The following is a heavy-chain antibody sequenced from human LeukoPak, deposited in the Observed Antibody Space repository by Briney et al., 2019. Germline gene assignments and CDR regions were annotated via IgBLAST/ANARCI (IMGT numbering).Heavy chain of an antibody. V-gene: IGHV4-39*07. J-gene: IGHJ4*02. CDR3: ARRARRYYYDSSGYYFDY. CDR2: IYYSGST. D-gene: IGHD3-22*01. CDR1: GGSISSSSYY. Sequence: SETLSLTCSVSGGSISSSSYYWGWIRQPPGKGLEWIGSIYYSGSTYYNPSLKSRVTISVDTSKNQFSLKLSSVTAADTAVYYCARRARRYYYDSSGYYFDYWGQGTLVTVSS.